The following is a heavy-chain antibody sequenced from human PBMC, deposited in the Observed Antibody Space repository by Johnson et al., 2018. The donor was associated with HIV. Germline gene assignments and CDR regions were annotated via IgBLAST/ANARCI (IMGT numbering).Heavy chain of an antibody. CDR1: GFTFSSYG. Sequence: QVQLVESGGGVVQPGRSLRLSCAASGFTFSSYGMHWVRQAPGKGLEWVAVIWYDGSNTYYADSVKGRFTISRDNSKNTLYLQMNSLRAADTAVYYCAKGIAAAASGAFDIWGQGTMVTVSS. J-gene: IGHJ3*02. V-gene: IGHV3-33*06. CDR3: AKGIAAAASGAFDI. CDR2: IWYDGSNT. D-gene: IGHD6-13*01.